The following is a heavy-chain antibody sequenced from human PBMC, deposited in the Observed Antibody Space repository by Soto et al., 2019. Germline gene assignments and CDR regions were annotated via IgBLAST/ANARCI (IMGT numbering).Heavy chain of an antibody. CDR1: GFTFSSYT. CDR2: ISSRSTNT. V-gene: IGHV3-21*02. CDR3: ARGPLYYFDY. J-gene: IGHJ4*02. Sequence: EVQLVESGGGLVKPGGSVRLSCEDSGFTFSSYTMNWVRRAPGKGLEWVSSISSRSTNTHYADSVRGRFTISRDNAKRSLYLQMNCLRAEDTAVYYCARGPLYYFDYWGQGTLVTVSS.